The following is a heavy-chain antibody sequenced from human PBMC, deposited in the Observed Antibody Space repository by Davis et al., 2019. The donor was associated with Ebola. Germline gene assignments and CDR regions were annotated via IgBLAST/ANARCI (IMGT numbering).Heavy chain of an antibody. CDR1: GFTFSSYA. J-gene: IGHJ4*02. V-gene: IGHV3-23*01. CDR3: AKESTGVTMVRGVEIGY. CDR2: ISGDGGTT. D-gene: IGHD3-10*01. Sequence: GESLKISCAASGFTFSSYAMSWVRQAPGKGLEWVSIISGDGGTTVYADSVKGRFTISRDNSKNTLHLQMNSLRAEDTAVYYCAKESTGVTMVRGVEIGYWGQGTLVTVSS.